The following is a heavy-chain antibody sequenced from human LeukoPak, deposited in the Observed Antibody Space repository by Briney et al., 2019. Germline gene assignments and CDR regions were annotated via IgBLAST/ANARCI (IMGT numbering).Heavy chain of an antibody. CDR3: ARDSRYSSGWYGDAFDI. D-gene: IGHD6-19*01. Sequence: PSETLSLTCTVSGGSINSYYWSWIRQPPGKGLEWIGYIYYSGSTNYNPSLKSRVTISVDTSKNQFSLRLSSVTAADTAVYYCARDSRYSSGWYGDAFDIWAKGQWSPSLQ. J-gene: IGHJ3*02. CDR2: IYYSGST. CDR1: GGSINSYY. V-gene: IGHV4-59*01.